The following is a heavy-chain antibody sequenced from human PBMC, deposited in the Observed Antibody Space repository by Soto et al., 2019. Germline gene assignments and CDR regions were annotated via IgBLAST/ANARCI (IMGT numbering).Heavy chain of an antibody. CDR2: INSDGSYT. D-gene: IGHD3-22*01. CDR3: VRDSSGYYSVNYGMDV. V-gene: IGHV3-74*01. CDR1: GFTVSGYW. J-gene: IGHJ6*02. Sequence: GGSLRLSCAASGFTVSGYWMHWVRQAPGKGLTWVSRINSDGSYTSSADSVKGRFTISRDNSRNTLYLQMNSLRTEDTAVYYCVRDSSGYYSVNYGMDVWGQGTTVTVSS.